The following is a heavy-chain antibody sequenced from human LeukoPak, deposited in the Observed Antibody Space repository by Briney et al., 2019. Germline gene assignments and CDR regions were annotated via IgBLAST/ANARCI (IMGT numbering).Heavy chain of an antibody. D-gene: IGHD3-22*01. Sequence: ASVKVSCKASGYTFTSYDINWVRQATGQGLEWMGWMNPNSGNTGYAQKFQGRVTMTRNTSISTAYMELSSLRAEDTAVYYCAKGPVSGYYDSSGYYLFDYWGQGTLVTVSS. CDR2: MNPNSGNT. CDR1: GYTFTSYD. J-gene: IGHJ4*02. V-gene: IGHV1-8*01. CDR3: AKGPVSGYYDSSGYYLFDY.